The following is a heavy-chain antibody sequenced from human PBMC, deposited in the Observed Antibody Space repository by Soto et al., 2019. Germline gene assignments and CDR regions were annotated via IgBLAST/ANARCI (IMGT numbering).Heavy chain of an antibody. D-gene: IGHD2-2*01. CDR3: ARAGVCSSTSCYATTFDY. J-gene: IGHJ4*02. CDR1: GGSISSYY. Sequence: SETLSLTCTVSGGSISSYYWSWIRQPPWKGLEWIGYIYYSGSANYNPSLKSRVTISVDTSKNQFSLKLSSVTAADTAVYYCARAGVCSSTSCYATTFDYWGQGTLVTVSS. CDR2: IYYSGSA. V-gene: IGHV4-59*01.